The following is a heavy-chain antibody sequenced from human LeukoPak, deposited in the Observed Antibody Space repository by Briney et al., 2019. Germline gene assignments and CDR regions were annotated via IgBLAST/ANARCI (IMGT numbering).Heavy chain of an antibody. Sequence: PGGSLRLSCAASGFTITPYAMNWVRQAPGKGLEWVSAISGSGGGTYYADSVKGRFTTSRDTSKNTLYLQMNSLRAEDTAVYYCAKWDYGVGFDNWGQGTLVTVSS. CDR3: AKWDYGVGFDN. CDR2: ISGSGGGT. D-gene: IGHD4-17*01. J-gene: IGHJ4*02. CDR1: GFTITPYA. V-gene: IGHV3-23*01.